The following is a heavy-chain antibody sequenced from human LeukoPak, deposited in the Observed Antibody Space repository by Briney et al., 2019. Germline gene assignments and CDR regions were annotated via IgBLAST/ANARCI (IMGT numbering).Heavy chain of an antibody. CDR2: INPSGGST. Sequence: ASVKVSCKASGYTFTSYYMHWVRQAPGQGLEWMGIINPSGGSTSYALKFQGRVTMTRDTSTSTVYMELSSLRSEDTAVYYCARDYLKAAAGYWGQGTPVTVSS. CDR1: GYTFTSYY. V-gene: IGHV1-46*01. J-gene: IGHJ4*02. D-gene: IGHD6-13*01. CDR3: ARDYLKAAAGY.